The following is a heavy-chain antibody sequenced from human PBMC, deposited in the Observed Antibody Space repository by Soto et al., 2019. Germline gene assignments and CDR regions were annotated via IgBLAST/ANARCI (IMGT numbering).Heavy chain of an antibody. D-gene: IGHD4-17*01. CDR1: GLAFSSYD. Sequence: GGSLRLSCAASGLAFSSYDMSWVRQAPGKGLEWVSYISASGGTISHADSVKGRFTISRDNAKNSLYLQMNSLRAEDTGVCYCARLYGDYDGAQYAFDIWGQGTMVTVSS. CDR3: ARLYGDYDGAQYAFDI. J-gene: IGHJ3*02. V-gene: IGHV3-48*03. CDR2: ISASGGTI.